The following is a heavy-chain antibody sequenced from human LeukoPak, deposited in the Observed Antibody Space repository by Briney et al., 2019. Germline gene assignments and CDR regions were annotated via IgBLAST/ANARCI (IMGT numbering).Heavy chain of an antibody. CDR3: ARRYSSGRIFDY. CDR1: GGSISSYY. V-gene: IGHV4-59*08. CDR2: IYYSGST. J-gene: IGHJ4*02. D-gene: IGHD3-22*01. Sequence: PSEALSLTCTVSGGSISSYYWSWIRQPPGKGLEWIGYIYYSGSTNYNPSLKSRVTISVDTSKNQFSLKLSSVTAADTAVYYCARRYSSGRIFDYWGQGTLVTVSS.